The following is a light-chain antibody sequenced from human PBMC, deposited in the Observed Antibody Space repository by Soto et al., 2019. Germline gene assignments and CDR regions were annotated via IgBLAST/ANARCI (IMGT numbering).Light chain of an antibody. J-gene: IGLJ2*01. CDR1: SSDVGAYNY. Sequence: QSVLTQPASVSGSPGQSITISCTGTSSDVGAYNYVSWYQHHPGKVPKLIIFDVNNRPSGVSNRFSGSKSGNTASLTISGLQAEDEADYYCASYTKSTTLVFGGGTKLTVL. CDR3: ASYTKSTTLV. CDR2: DVN. V-gene: IGLV2-14*03.